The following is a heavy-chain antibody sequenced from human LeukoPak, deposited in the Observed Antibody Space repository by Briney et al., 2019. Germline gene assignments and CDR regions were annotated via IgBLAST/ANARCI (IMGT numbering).Heavy chain of an antibody. Sequence: GGTLRLSCAASGFAFSSYGMSWVRQAPGKGLEWVSAISGSGGSTYYADSVKGRFTISRDNSKNTLYLQMNSLRAEDTAVYYCAKGKGQLLVIGAFDIWGQGTMVTVSS. CDR2: ISGSGGST. J-gene: IGHJ3*02. V-gene: IGHV3-23*01. CDR3: AKGKGQLLVIGAFDI. D-gene: IGHD2-2*01. CDR1: GFAFSSYG.